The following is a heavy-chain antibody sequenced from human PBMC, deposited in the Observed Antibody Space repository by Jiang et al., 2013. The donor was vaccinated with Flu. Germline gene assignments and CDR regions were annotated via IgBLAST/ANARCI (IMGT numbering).Heavy chain of an antibody. V-gene: IGHV2-70*11. CDR2: IDWDDDK. CDR3: ARGIAGYYYYYGMDV. Sequence: KPTQTLTLTRTFSGFSLSTSGMCVSWIRQPPGKALEWLARIDWDDDKYYSTSLKTRLTISKDTSKNQVVLTMTNMDPVDTATYYCARGIAGYYYYYGMDVWGQGTTVTVSS. CDR1: GFSLSTSGMC. D-gene: IGHD6-13*01. J-gene: IGHJ6*02.